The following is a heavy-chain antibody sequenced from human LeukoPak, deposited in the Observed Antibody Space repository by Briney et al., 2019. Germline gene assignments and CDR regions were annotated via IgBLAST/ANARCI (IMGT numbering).Heavy chain of an antibody. CDR3: ARGTELGATTGFDY. Sequence: GGSLRLSCAASGFTFNTYGMHWVRQAPGKGLEWVAVIWDDGSNKYYAGSVKGRFTVSRDNSKNTLYLEMNSLRAEDTAAYYCARGTELGATTGFDYWGQGTLVTVSS. D-gene: IGHD1-26*01. CDR1: GFTFNTYG. V-gene: IGHV3-33*01. J-gene: IGHJ4*02. CDR2: IWDDGSNK.